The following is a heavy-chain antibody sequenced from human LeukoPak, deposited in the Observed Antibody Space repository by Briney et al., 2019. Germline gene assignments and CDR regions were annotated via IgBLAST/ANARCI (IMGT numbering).Heavy chain of an antibody. CDR3: ARCAESTGLYYFDY. Sequence: SETLSLTCAVYGASFSGYYWSWIRQPPGKGLEWIAEIDHSESTNYNPSLKSRVTISVDTSKNQFSLKLSSVTAADTAVYYCARCAESTGLYYFDYWGQGTLVTVSS. D-gene: IGHD1-1*01. CDR2: IDHSEST. J-gene: IGHJ4*02. CDR1: GASFSGYY. V-gene: IGHV4-34*01.